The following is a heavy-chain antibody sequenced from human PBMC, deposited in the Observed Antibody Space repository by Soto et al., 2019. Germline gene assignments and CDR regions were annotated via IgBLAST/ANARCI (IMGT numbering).Heavy chain of an antibody. J-gene: IGHJ4*02. CDR3: ARGWETAGTTSPFAY. D-gene: IGHD1-7*01. Sequence: QVQLVQSGAEVKKPGSSVKVSCKASGGSFSSFAISWVRQAPGQGLEWVGGIIPIFGTANYAQKFQGRITITADKSTSTAYMEVRSLRAEDTAVYYGARGWETAGTTSPFAYWGQGTLVTVSS. V-gene: IGHV1-69*06. CDR2: IIPIFGTA. CDR1: GGSFSSFA.